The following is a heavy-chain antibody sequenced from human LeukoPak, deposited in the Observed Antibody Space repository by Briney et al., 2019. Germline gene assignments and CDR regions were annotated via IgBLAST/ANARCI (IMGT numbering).Heavy chain of an antibody. CDR2: IYHSGST. Sequence: PSETLSLTCTVSGGSVSSGSYYWSWIRQPPGKGLEWIGEIYHSGSTNYNPSLKSRVTMLLDKSKNQFSLKLSSVTAADTAVYYCARNGGNSDFDYWGQGTLVTVSS. D-gene: IGHD4-23*01. J-gene: IGHJ4*02. CDR3: ARNGGNSDFDY. V-gene: IGHV4-61*01. CDR1: GGSVSSGSYY.